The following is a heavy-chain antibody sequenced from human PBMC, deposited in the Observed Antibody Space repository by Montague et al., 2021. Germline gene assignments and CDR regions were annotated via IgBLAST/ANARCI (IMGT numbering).Heavy chain of an antibody. CDR1: GFNVNSHY. J-gene: IGHJ4*02. V-gene: IGHV3-53*01. D-gene: IGHD3-10*01. CDR3: ARDESNTSSLGY. Sequence: SLKLSCAASGFNVNSHYMSWVRQAPGKGLEWVSVTYTGGSAYYADSVKGRFTVTRDSSKNMVYLQMDSLRAEDTAVYFCARDESNTSSLGYWGQGTLVTVSS. CDR2: TYTGGSA.